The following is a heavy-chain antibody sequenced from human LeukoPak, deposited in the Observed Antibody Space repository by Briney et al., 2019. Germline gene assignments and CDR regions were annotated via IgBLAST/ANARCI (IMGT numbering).Heavy chain of an antibody. CDR3: ARDKSGYDAFDI. Sequence: GGSLRLSCAASGFTFSDYYMRWIRQAPGKGLEGVSYISSSSSYTNSADSVKGRFTISRDNAKNSLYLQMNSLRAEDTAVYYCARDKSGYDAFDIWGQGTMVPVSS. CDR2: ISSSSSYT. D-gene: IGHD5-12*01. CDR1: GFTFSDYY. J-gene: IGHJ3*02. V-gene: IGHV3-11*06.